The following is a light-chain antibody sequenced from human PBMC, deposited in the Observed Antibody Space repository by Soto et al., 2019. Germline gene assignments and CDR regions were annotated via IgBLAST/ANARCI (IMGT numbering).Light chain of an antibody. CDR2: GAS. CDR1: QTVSSS. CDR3: QQHNNWPFT. V-gene: IGKV3-15*01. J-gene: IGKJ3*01. Sequence: EIVMTQSPATLSVSPGERATLSCRTSQTVSSSLAWYQQKPGPAPRLLIYGASPRATGFPARFSGSGSGTEFPLTISSLQSEDFAVYYCQQHNNWPFTFGPGTKVDIK.